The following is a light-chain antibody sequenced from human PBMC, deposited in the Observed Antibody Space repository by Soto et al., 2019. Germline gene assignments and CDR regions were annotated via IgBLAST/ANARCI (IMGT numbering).Light chain of an antibody. Sequence: QSAVTQPPSASGSPGQSVTISCTGTSSDVGGHNYVSWYQQHPGKAPKLMIYEVTQRPSGVPDRFSGSKSGNTASLTVSGLQDEDEADYYCCSYAGNNNVFGTGTKLTVL. CDR1: SSDVGGHNY. CDR2: EVT. CDR3: CSYAGNNNV. V-gene: IGLV2-8*01. J-gene: IGLJ1*01.